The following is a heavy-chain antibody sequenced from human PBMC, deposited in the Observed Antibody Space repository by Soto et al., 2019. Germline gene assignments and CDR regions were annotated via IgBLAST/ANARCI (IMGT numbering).Heavy chain of an antibody. CDR1: GGSFSGYY. V-gene: IGHV4-34*01. D-gene: IGHD3-10*01. Sequence: SETLSLTCAVYGGSFSGYYWSWIRQPPGKGLEWIGEINHSGSTNYNPSLKSRVTISVDTSKNQFSLKLSSVTAADTAVYYCARDHITMGRGVIAYYYYYMDGPGKATTVTVAS. CDR2: INHSGST. CDR3: ARDHITMGRGVIAYYYYYMDG. J-gene: IGHJ6*03.